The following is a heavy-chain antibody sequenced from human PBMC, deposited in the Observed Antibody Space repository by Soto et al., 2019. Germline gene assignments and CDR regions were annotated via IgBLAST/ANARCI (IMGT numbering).Heavy chain of an antibody. CDR3: SSNYAYADGYYWYAIDA. Sequence: EVQLVESGGGLVLPGGSLRLSCAASGFTFSRYWMHWVRQAPGKGLVWVSRISSYGSDTHYADSVKGRFTISRDNAKNTLYQQMNSRRADDTAVYYCSSNYAYADGYYWYAIDAWGQGTTVTVSS. V-gene: IGHV3-74*01. CDR1: GFTFSRYW. D-gene: IGHD3-16*01. CDR2: ISSYGSDT. J-gene: IGHJ6*02.